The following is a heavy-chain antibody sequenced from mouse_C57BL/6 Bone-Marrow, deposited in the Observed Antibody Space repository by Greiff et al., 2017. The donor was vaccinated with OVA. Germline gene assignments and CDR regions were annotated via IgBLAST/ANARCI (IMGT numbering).Heavy chain of an antibody. J-gene: IGHJ1*03. V-gene: IGHV11-2*01. CDR1: GFTFSGFW. D-gene: IGHD2-1*01. CDR2: INSDGSAL. Sequence: EVQVVETGGGLVQPGGSRGLSCEGSGFTFSGFWMSWVRQTPGKTLEWIGDINSDGSALNYAPSIKDRFTIFRDNDKSTLYLQMSNVRSEDTATYFCMRYGNYWYFDVWGTGTTVTVSS. CDR3: MRYGNYWYFDV.